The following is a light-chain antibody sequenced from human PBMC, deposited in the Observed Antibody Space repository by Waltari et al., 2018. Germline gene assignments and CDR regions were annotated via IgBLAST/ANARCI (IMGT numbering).Light chain of an antibody. CDR3: NSYTTSGTVV. V-gene: IGLV2-14*03. CDR1: SSAVGTYKF. J-gene: IGLJ2*01. CDR2: DAT. Sequence: QSALTQPASVSGSPGQSITISCTGTSSAVGTYKFVSWYHQHPGKVPKLIIFDATARPSGVSRRFSGSKSGNTASLTISGLQAEDEGDYYCNSYTTSGTVVFGGGTKLTVL.